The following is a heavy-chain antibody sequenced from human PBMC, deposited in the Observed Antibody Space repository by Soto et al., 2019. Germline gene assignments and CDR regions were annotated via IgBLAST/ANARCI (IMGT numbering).Heavy chain of an antibody. Sequence: SETLSLTCAVYGGSFSGYYWSWIRQPPGKGLEWIGEINHSGSTNYNPSLKSRVTISVDTSKNQFSLKLSSVTAADTAVYYCARDYGGYDYWGQGTLVTVS. CDR1: GGSFSGYY. V-gene: IGHV4-34*01. CDR2: INHSGST. D-gene: IGHD4-17*01. CDR3: ARDYGGYDY. J-gene: IGHJ4*02.